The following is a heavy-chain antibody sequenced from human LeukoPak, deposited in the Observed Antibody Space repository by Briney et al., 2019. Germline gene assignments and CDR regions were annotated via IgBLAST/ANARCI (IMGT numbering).Heavy chain of an antibody. J-gene: IGHJ6*02. Sequence: AGGSLRLSCAASGFTFSSYAMHWVRQAPGKGLEWVAVISYDGSNKYYADSVKGRFTISRDNSKNTLYLQMSSLRAEDTAVYYCARHSVLSGSWYTGGMDVWGQGTTVTVSS. V-gene: IGHV3-30*04. D-gene: IGHD6-13*01. CDR3: ARHSVLSGSWYTGGMDV. CDR1: GFTFSSYA. CDR2: ISYDGSNK.